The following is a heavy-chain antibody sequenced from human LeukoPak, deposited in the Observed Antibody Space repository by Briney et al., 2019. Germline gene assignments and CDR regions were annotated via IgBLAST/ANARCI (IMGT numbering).Heavy chain of an antibody. V-gene: IGHV1-8*01. CDR3: ARVPRRGDQFDP. Sequence: GSVKVSCKASGYTFTSYDINWVRQATGQGLEWMGWMNPQSGDTDYAQKFQGRVTMTRSPSITTAYMELTSLTYEDTAVYYCARVPRRGDQFDPWGQGTLVTVSS. D-gene: IGHD3-10*01. J-gene: IGHJ5*02. CDR2: MNPQSGDT. CDR1: GYTFTSYD.